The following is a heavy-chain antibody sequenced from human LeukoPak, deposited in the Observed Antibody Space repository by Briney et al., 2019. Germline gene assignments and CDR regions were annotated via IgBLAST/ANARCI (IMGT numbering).Heavy chain of an antibody. Sequence: GGSLGLSCAASGFTFSSYWMHWVRQAPGEGLVWVSRINSDGSSTSYADSVKGRFTISRDNAKNTLYLQMNSLRAEDTAVYYCASLTQWFGELSHFDYWGQGTLVTVSS. D-gene: IGHD3-10*01. J-gene: IGHJ4*02. V-gene: IGHV3-74*01. CDR1: GFTFSSYW. CDR2: INSDGSST. CDR3: ASLTQWFGELSHFDY.